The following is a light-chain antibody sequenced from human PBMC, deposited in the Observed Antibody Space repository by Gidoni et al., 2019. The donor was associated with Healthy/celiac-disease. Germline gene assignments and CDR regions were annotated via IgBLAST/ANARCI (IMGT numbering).Light chain of an antibody. CDR1: QSISSY. V-gene: IGKV1-39*01. CDR2: AAS. CDR3: QQSYSTPPYT. Sequence: DSQMTQSPSSLSASVGDRVTITCRASQSISSYFNWYQQKPGKAPKLLIYAASSLQSGVPSRFSGSGSGTDFTLTISSLQPEDFVTYYCQQSYSTPPYTFGQGTKLEIK. J-gene: IGKJ2*01.